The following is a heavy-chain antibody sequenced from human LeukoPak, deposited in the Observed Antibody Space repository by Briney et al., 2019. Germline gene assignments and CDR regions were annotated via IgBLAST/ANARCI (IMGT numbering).Heavy chain of an antibody. V-gene: IGHV3-30*01. J-gene: IGHJ6*03. CDR1: GFTFSNYA. CDR2: ISYHGYNK. D-gene: IGHD3-10*01. Sequence: GGSLRLSCAASGFTFSNYAMHWVRQAPGKGLEWVAVISYHGYNKYYADSVRGRFTISRDSSKSTVDLQMNSLRDEDTAVYYCARDQGDAGSRVKRDGHYMDVWGKGTTVTVSS. CDR3: ARDQGDAGSRVKRDGHYMDV.